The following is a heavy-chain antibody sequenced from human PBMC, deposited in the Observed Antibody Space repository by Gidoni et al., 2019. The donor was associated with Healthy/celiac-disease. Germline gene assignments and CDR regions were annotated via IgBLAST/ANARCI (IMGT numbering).Heavy chain of an antibody. V-gene: IGHV4-31*03. CDR1: GGSISSGGYS. CDR2: IYYSGST. D-gene: IGHD6-13*01. Sequence: QVQLQESGPGLVKPSQTLSLPCTVSGGSISSGGYSWSWIRQHPGKGLEWIGYIYYSGSTYYNPSLKSRVTISVDTSKNQFSLKLSSVTAADTAVYYCARVPIAAAGFISDPYYFDYWGQGTLVTVSS. CDR3: ARVPIAAAGFISDPYYFDY. J-gene: IGHJ4*02.